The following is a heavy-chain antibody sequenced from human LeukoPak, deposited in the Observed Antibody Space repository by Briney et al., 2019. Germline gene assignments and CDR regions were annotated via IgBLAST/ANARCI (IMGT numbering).Heavy chain of an antibody. Sequence: LPGGSLRLSCAASGFTFSSYAMHWVRQAPGKGLEWVSGISWNSGSIGYADSVKGRFTISRDNAKNSLYLQMNSLRAEDTALYYCAKDKLAIFPTPSGYGMDVWGQGTTVTVSS. D-gene: IGHD2-2*02. V-gene: IGHV3-9*01. CDR1: GFTFSSYA. CDR2: ISWNSGSI. CDR3: AKDKLAIFPTPSGYGMDV. J-gene: IGHJ6*02.